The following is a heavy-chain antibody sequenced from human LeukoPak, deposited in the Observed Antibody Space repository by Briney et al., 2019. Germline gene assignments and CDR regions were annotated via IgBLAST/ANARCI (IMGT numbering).Heavy chain of an antibody. D-gene: IGHD5-24*01. V-gene: IGHV3-30-3*01. J-gene: IGHJ4*02. CDR3: ASSRWLQSDY. Sequence: PGRSLRLSCAASGFTFSSYAMHWVRQAPGKGLEWVAVISYDGSNKYYADSVKGRFTISRDNSKSTLYLQMNSLRAEDTAVYYCASSRWLQSDYWGQGTLVTVSS. CDR1: GFTFSSYA. CDR2: ISYDGSNK.